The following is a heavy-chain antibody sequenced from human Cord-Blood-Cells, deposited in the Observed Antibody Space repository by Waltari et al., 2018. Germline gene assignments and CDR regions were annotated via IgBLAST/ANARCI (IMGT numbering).Heavy chain of an antibody. CDR3: ASYCTGGVCYDAFDI. CDR1: GGSFSGYY. J-gene: IGHJ3*02. Sequence: QVPLQQWGAGLLKPSETLSLTCAVYGGSFSGYYWSRIRQPPGKGPEWIGEINHSGSTNYNPSLKSRVTISVDTSKNQFSLKLSSVTAADTAVYYCASYCTGGVCYDAFDIWGQGTMVTVSS. V-gene: IGHV4-34*01. D-gene: IGHD2-8*02. CDR2: INHSGST.